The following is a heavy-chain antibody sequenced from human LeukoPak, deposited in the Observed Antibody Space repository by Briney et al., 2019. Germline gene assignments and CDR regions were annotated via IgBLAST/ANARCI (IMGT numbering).Heavy chain of an antibody. V-gene: IGHV3-48*03. CDR1: GFTFSSFE. J-gene: IGHJ4*02. D-gene: IGHD3-22*01. Sequence: SGGSLRLSCEASGFTFSSFEMNWVRQAPGKGLEWVSYISSSGSYIYYADSVRGRFTISRDNAKNSLYLQMNSLRAEDTAVYYCAGSGYYYSDYWGQGTLVTVSS. CDR3: AGSGYYYSDY. CDR2: ISSSGSYI.